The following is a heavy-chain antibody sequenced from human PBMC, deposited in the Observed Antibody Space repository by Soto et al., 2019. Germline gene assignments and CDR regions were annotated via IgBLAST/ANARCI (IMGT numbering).Heavy chain of an antibody. CDR2: IYYSGST. D-gene: IGHD6-13*01. V-gene: IGHV4-39*01. Sequence: SETLSLTCTVSGGSISSSSYYWGWIRQPPGKGLEWIGSIYYSGSTYYNPSLKSRATISVDTSKNQFSLKLSSVTAADTAVYYCASNIAAAGTSYYYYGMAVWGQGTTVTVSS. CDR1: GGSISSSSYY. CDR3: ASNIAAAGTSYYYYGMAV. J-gene: IGHJ6*02.